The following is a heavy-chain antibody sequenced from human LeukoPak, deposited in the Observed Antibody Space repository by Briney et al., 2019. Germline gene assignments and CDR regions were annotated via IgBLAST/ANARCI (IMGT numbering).Heavy chain of an antibody. CDR3: AKERGYFDY. V-gene: IGHV3-30*02. CDR1: GFTFSDCY. J-gene: IGHJ4*02. CDR2: IRYDGSNK. Sequence: PGGSLRLSCAASGFTFSDCYMSWIRQAPGKGLEWVAFIRYDGSNKYYADSVKGRFTISRDNSKNTLYLQMNSLRAEDTAVYYCAKERGYFDYWGQGPLVTVSS.